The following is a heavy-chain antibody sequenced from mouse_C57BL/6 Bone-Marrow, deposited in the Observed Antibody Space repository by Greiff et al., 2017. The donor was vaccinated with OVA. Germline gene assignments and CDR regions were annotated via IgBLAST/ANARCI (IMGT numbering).Heavy chain of an antibody. CDR1: GYTFTSYW. J-gene: IGHJ3*01. V-gene: IGHV1-50*01. CDR3: ASAVFAY. Sequence: VQLQQPGAELVKPGASVKLSCKASGYTFTSYWMQWVKQRPGQGLEWIGEIETSDSYTKDNQKVKGKATLTVDTSTSTAYMQLNSLTSEDSAVYYCASAVFAYWGQGTLVTVSA. CDR2: IETSDSYT.